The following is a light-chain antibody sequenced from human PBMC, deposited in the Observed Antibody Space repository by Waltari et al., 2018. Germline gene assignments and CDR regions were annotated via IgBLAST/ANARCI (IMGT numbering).Light chain of an antibody. Sequence: IQLTQSPSSLPASVGDRVTITCRASQGISSYLAWYQQKPGKAHKLLIYAASTLQSGVPSRFSGSGSGTDFTLTISSLQPEDFATYYCQQLNSYPRGLFTFGPGTKVDIK. CDR2: AAS. CDR3: QQLNSYPRGLFT. J-gene: IGKJ3*01. CDR1: QGISSY. V-gene: IGKV1-9*01.